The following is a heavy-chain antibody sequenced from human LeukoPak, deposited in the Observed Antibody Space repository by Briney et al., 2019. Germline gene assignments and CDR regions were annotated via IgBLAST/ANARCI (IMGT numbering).Heavy chain of an antibody. CDR1: GGTISGYY. CDR2: IYYSGTT. Sequence: SETLSLTCTVSGGTISGYYWSWIRQSPGKGLKGIEYIYYSGTTNYNPSLKRRVSISVDTSKNSVSLKVTSVTSADTAVYYCARCAVRRGKVGFDPWGQGTLVTVSS. CDR3: ARCAVRRGKVGFDP. V-gene: IGHV4-59*08. D-gene: IGHD3-10*01. J-gene: IGHJ5*02.